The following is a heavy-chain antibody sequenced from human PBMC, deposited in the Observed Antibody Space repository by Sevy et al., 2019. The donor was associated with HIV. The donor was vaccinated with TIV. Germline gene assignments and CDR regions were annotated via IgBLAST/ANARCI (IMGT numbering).Heavy chain of an antibody. Sequence: GGSLRLSCAASGFTFSSYSMNWVSQAPGKGLEWVSHIRSRSSTIYYADSVKGRFTISRDNAKNSVYLQMNSLRAEDTAVYYCAREGGYTDQGMDVWGQGTTVTVSS. CDR3: AREGGYTDQGMDV. CDR2: IRSRSSTI. CDR1: GFTFSSYS. J-gene: IGHJ6*02. D-gene: IGHD5-12*01. V-gene: IGHV3-48*01.